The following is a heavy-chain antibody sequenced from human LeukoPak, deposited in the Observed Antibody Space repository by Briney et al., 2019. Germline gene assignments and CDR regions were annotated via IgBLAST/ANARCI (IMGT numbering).Heavy chain of an antibody. CDR3: ATGGSSSWNRPSNNWFDP. D-gene: IGHD6-13*01. J-gene: IGHJ5*02. CDR2: FATEDGET. V-gene: IGHV1-24*01. CDR1: GYTLAELS. Sequence: ASGKACCKVAGYTLAELSIHCVRQAPGQGLGWRGGFATEDGETIYAQKFQGRVTMTEDTSTDTAYMELSSLRSEDTAVYYCATGGSSSWNRPSNNWFDPWGQGTLVTVSS.